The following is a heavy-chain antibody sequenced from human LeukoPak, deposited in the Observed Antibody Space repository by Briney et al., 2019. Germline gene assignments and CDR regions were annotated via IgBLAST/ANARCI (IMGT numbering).Heavy chain of an antibody. V-gene: IGHV3-23*01. CDR1: GFTFSSYA. CDR2: IFGSGGST. D-gene: IGHD6-19*01. J-gene: IGHJ4*02. Sequence: GGSLRLSCAASGFTFSSYAMYWVRQAPGKGLDWVSGIFGSGGSTHYADSVKGRFTISRDNSKNTVYLQMNSLRAEDTAVYYCAKTTTGYSSGRYPGWPVDYWGQGTLVTVSS. CDR3: AKTTTGYSSGRYPGWPVDY.